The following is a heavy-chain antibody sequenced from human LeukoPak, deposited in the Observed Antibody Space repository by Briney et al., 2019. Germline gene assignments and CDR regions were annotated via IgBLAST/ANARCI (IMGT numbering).Heavy chain of an antibody. Sequence: SETLSLTCTVSGGSISSSSYYWGWIRQPPGKGLEWIGSIYYSGSTYYNPSLKSRVTISVDTSKNQFSLKLSSVTAADTAVYYCAREVVLLWFGELLSPFDYWGQGTLVTVSS. D-gene: IGHD3-10*01. CDR3: AREVVLLWFGELLSPFDY. V-gene: IGHV4-39*01. CDR1: GGSISSSSYY. J-gene: IGHJ4*02. CDR2: IYYSGST.